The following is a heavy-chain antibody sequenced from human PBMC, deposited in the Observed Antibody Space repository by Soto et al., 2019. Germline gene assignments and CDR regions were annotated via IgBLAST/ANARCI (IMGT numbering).Heavy chain of an antibody. CDR1: GFTFISYA. Sequence: QVQLVESGGGVVQPGRSLRLSCAASGFTFISYAMHWVRQAPGKGLEWVAVISFDGSTEYYADSVKGRFTISRDNSKNTVYLRMNSLRSDDPAVYYCARSRHGSGSYTHFYYGLDVWGQGTTVTVSS. V-gene: IGHV3-30-3*01. D-gene: IGHD3-10*01. CDR3: ARSRHGSGSYTHFYYGLDV. J-gene: IGHJ6*02. CDR2: ISFDGSTE.